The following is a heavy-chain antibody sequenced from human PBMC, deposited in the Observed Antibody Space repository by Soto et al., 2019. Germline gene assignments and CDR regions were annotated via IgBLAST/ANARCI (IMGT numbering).Heavy chain of an antibody. CDR3: ARSKPYGDYVSGWFDP. D-gene: IGHD4-17*01. V-gene: IGHV1-46*01. Sequence: GASVKVSCKASGYTFTSYYMHWARQAPGQGLEWMGIINPSGGSTSYAQKFQGRVTMTRDTSTSTVYMELSSLRSEDTAVYYCARSKPYGDYVSGWFDPLGQGTLVTFAS. CDR1: GYTFTSYY. J-gene: IGHJ5*02. CDR2: INPSGGST.